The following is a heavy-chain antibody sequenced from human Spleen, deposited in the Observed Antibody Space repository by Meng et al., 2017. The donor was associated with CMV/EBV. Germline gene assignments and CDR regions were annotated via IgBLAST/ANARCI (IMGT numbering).Heavy chain of an antibody. D-gene: IGHD1-14*01. J-gene: IGHJ4*02. CDR1: GFTFRKAW. CDR2: IKTKVSSGTA. Sequence: LSCAGSGFTFRKAWMIWVRQAPGKGLEWVARIKTKVSSGTADYAAPVKGRFTISRDDSKSTLYLQMNSLKTEDTGVYYCTDTGALTPNWGQGTLVTVSS. CDR3: TDTGALTPN. V-gene: IGHV3-15*01.